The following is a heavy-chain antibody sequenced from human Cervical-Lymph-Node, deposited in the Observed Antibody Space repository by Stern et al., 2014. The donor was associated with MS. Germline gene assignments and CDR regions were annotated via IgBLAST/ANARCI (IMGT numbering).Heavy chain of an antibody. CDR2: ISRRSDYI. J-gene: IGHJ4*02. V-gene: IGHV3-21*01. CDR3: TRDLGYGYSYFDS. Sequence: EVQLVESGGGLVKPGGSLRLSCAASGFTFSTYSMNWVRQAPGKGLEWVSSISRRSDYIYYADSVKGRFTISRDDAKNSLFLQMNNLRAEDTAVYFCTRDLGYGYSYFDSWGQGTLVTVSS. D-gene: IGHD5-18*01. CDR1: GFTFSTYS.